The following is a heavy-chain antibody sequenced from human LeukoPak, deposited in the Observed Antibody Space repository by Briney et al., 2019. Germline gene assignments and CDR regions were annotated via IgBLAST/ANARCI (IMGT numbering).Heavy chain of an antibody. Sequence: ASVKVSCKASGYTFTGYYMHWVRQAPGQGLEWMGWINPNSGGTNYAQKFQGRVTMTRDTSISTAYMELSRLRSDDTAVYYCARGSDTYPELFIAAAGENWFDPWGQGTLVTVSS. V-gene: IGHV1-2*02. D-gene: IGHD6-13*01. J-gene: IGHJ5*02. CDR3: ARGSDTYPELFIAAAGENWFDP. CDR1: GYTFTGYY. CDR2: INPNSGGT.